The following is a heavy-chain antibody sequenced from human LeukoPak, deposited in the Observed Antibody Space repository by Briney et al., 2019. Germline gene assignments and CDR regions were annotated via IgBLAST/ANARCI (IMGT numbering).Heavy chain of an antibody. CDR1: GYSFTGHY. Sequence: ASVKVSCKASGYSFTGHYIHWVRQAPGQGLEWMGCINPNTGGTNYAQKFQGRVTMTSDTSTTTAYMGLSSLSSDDTAVYFCSRSSVAAGAVGYWGQGTQVTVSS. J-gene: IGHJ4*02. CDR2: INPNTGGT. D-gene: IGHD2-15*01. CDR3: SRSSVAAGAVGY. V-gene: IGHV1-2*02.